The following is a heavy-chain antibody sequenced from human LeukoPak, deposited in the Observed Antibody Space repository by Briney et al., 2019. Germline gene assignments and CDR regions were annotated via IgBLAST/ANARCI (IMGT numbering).Heavy chain of an antibody. CDR1: GFNVNNNY. J-gene: IGHJ4*02. V-gene: IGHV3-53*01. D-gene: IGHD1-26*01. CDR3: ARGGSGSYRFDY. Sequence: GGSLRLSCAASGFNVNNNYMSWVRQAPGKGLEWVSVIYSGGRTYYADSVKGRLTISRGNSENTLYLQMNSLRAEDTAVYYCARGGSGSYRFDYWGQGTLVTVSS. CDR2: IYSGGRT.